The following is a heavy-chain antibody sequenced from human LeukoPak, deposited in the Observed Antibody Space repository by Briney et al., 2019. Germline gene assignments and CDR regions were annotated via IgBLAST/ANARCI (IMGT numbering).Heavy chain of an antibody. Sequence: GASLRLSCAASGFTVSSNYMNWVRQAPGKGLEWVSVTSSGGNTYYADSVQGRFTISRDNSKNTLYLQMNSLRAEDTAVYYCARDPRSGTGIWGQGALVTVSS. J-gene: IGHJ4*02. CDR1: GFTVSSNY. V-gene: IGHV3-66*01. D-gene: IGHD1-1*01. CDR3: ARDPRSGTGI. CDR2: TSSGGNT.